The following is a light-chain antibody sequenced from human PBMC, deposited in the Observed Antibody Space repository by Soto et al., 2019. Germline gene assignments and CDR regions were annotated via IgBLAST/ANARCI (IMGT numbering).Light chain of an antibody. CDR3: QQYYSTPNT. CDR1: QSVLYSSNNXNX. CDR2: WAS. J-gene: IGKJ2*01. Sequence: IVXTXXXXXXAVXXGXRXTINCKSSQSVLYSSNNXNXLAWYQQKPGQPPKLLIYWASTRESXVXXXXXXXXXXXXXXXXISSLQAEDVAVYYCQQYYSTPNTFGQGTKLXXK. V-gene: IGKV4-1*01.